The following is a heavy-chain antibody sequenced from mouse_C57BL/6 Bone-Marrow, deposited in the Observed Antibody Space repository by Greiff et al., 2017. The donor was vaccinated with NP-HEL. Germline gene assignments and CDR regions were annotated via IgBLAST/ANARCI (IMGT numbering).Heavy chain of an antibody. Sequence: VQLQQPGAELVRPGTSVKLSCKASGYTFTSYWMHWVKQRPGQGLEWIGVIDPSDSYTNYNQKFKGKATLTVDTSSSTAYMQLSSLTSEDSAVYYCARCMDHGGYFDYWGQGTTLTVSS. J-gene: IGHJ2*01. CDR1: GYTFTSYW. D-gene: IGHD2-10*02. V-gene: IGHV1-59*01. CDR2: IDPSDSYT. CDR3: ARCMDHGGYFDY.